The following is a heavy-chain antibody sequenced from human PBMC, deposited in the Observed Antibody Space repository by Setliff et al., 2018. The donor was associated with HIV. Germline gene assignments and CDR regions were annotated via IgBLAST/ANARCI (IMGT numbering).Heavy chain of an antibody. V-gene: IGHV3-9*01. D-gene: IGHD3-16*01. J-gene: IGHJ5*02. CDR1: GFTFDDYA. CDR2: IKWNGGTM. CDR3: ANLWELGA. Sequence: GGSLRLSCVASGFTFDDYAMHWVRQAPGKGLEWVAGIKWNGGTMIYADSVKGRFTISSDNVKSSLFLQMRSLRDEDTAVYLCANLWELGAWGQGTLVTVSS.